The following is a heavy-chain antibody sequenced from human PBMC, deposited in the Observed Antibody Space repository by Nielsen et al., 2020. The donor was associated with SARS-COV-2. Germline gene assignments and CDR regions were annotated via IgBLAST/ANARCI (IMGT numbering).Heavy chain of an antibody. CDR3: ARDNDFWSGYYLDY. Sequence: GESLKISCAASGFTFSNYAMHWVRQAPGKGLEWVALISYDGSNQYFGDSVRGRFTISRDNSKNTLYLQMNSLRAEDTAVYYCARDNDFWSGYYLDYWGQGTLVTVSS. J-gene: IGHJ4*02. CDR1: GFTFSNYA. D-gene: IGHD3-3*01. V-gene: IGHV3-30*03. CDR2: ISYDGSNQ.